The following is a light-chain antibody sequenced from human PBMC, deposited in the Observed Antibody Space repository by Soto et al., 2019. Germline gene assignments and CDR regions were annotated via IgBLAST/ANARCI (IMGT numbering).Light chain of an antibody. J-gene: IGKJ4*01. Sequence: DIQLTQSPSFLSASVGDRVTITCRASQDISSHLAWYQQKPGKAPKLLIYAASTLQSGVPSGFGGSGSGTEFTLTITSLQPADFATYYWQQVKTYPLTFGGGTKVEIK. CDR1: QDISSH. CDR3: QQVKTYPLT. V-gene: IGKV1-9*01. CDR2: AAS.